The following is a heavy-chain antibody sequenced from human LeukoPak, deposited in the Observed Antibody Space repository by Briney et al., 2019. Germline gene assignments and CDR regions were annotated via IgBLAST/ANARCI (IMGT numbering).Heavy chain of an antibody. CDR2: ISSSSSYI. J-gene: IGHJ4*02. CDR1: GFTFSNYN. CDR3: ARVGEKAFHLWPEIDY. Sequence: PGGSLRLSCAASGFTFSNYNMNWVRQAPGKGLEWVSSISSSSSYIYYADSVKGRFTISRDNAKKSLYLQMNSLRAEDTAVYYCARVGEKAFHLWPEIDYWGQGTLVTVSS. D-gene: IGHD5-24*01. V-gene: IGHV3-21*01.